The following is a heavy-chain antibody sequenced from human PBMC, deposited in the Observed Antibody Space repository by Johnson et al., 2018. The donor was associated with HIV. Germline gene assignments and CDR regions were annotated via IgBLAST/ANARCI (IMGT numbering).Heavy chain of an antibody. CDR1: GFTFSSYG. D-gene: IGHD1-1*01. Sequence: QVQLVESGGGVVQPGRSLRLSCAVSGFTFSSYGMHWVRRAPGKGPEWVAVISYDGSNKYYADSVKGRFTISRDNSKNSLYLQMSSLRAEDTAVYYCARGGIIHDAFDIWGQGTMVTVSS. CDR3: ARGGIIHDAFDI. V-gene: IGHV3-30*03. CDR2: ISYDGSNK. J-gene: IGHJ3*02.